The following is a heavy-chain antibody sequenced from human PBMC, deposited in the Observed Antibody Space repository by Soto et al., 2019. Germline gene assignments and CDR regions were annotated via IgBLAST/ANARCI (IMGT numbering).Heavy chain of an antibody. J-gene: IGHJ4*02. D-gene: IGHD2-15*01. V-gene: IGHV3-23*04. CDR3: AKSGRISLVGPFDY. Sequence: EVQLVESGGGLVQPGGSLRLSCAASGFTFSSYAMRWVRQAPGKGLEWVAAISGGGGRTYYADSVKGRFTISRDNSKNTLYQKMNSLREENTALYYWAKSGRISLVGPFDYWGQGTLVTVSS. CDR2: ISGGGGRT. CDR1: GFTFSSYA.